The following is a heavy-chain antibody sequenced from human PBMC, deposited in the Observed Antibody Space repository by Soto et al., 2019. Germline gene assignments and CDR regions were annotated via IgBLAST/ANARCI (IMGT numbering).Heavy chain of an antibody. Sequence: ASVKVSCKASGYTFTSYDINWVRQATGQGLEWMGWMNPNSGNTGYAQKFQGRVTMTRNTSINTAYMELSSLRSEDTAVYYCARGRRIQLYYYYMDVWGKGTTVTVSS. V-gene: IGHV1-8*01. CDR2: MNPNSGNT. CDR1: GYTFTSYD. D-gene: IGHD5-18*01. J-gene: IGHJ6*03. CDR3: ARGRRIQLYYYYMDV.